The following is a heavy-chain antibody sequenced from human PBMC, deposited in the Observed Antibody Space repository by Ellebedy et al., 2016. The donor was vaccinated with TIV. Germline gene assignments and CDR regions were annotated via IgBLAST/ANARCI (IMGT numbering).Heavy chain of an antibody. CDR3: ARDFLRAPDGSESYNNWFDP. Sequence: SVKVSXXASGGTFSSYSITWVRQAPGQGLEWMGAIIPIFGTANYPQKFQGRATITADESTSTAYMELSSLRSEDTAVYYCARDFLRAPDGSESYNNWFDPWGQGTLVTVSS. CDR2: IIPIFGTA. CDR1: GGTFSSYS. V-gene: IGHV1-69*13. J-gene: IGHJ5*02. D-gene: IGHD3-10*01.